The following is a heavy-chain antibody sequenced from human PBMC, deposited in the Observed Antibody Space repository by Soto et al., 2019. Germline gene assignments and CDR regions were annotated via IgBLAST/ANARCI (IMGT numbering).Heavy chain of an antibody. CDR1: GYTFTSYY. CDR2: INPSGGST. D-gene: IGHD3-16*02. CDR3: ASQDYDYAWGSYRRSTNYYGMDV. Sequence: GASVKVSCKASGYTFTSYYMHWVRQAPGQGLEWMGIINPSGGSTSYAQKFQGRVTMTRDTSTSTVYMELSSLRSEDTAVYYCASQDYDYAWGSYRRSTNYYGMDVWGQGTTVTVSS. J-gene: IGHJ6*02. V-gene: IGHV1-46*01.